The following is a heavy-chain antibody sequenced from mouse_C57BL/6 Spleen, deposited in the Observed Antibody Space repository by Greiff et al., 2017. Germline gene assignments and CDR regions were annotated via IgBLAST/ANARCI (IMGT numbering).Heavy chain of an antibody. CDR1: GYTFTSYG. CDR2: IYPRSGNT. Sequence: VQLKQSGAELARPGASVKLSCKASGYTFTSYGISWVKQRTGQGLEWIGEIYPRSGNTYYNEKFKGKATLTADKSSSTAYMELRSLTSEDSAVYFCARGDGYYGWYFDVWGTGTTVTVSS. D-gene: IGHD2-3*01. J-gene: IGHJ1*03. CDR3: ARGDGYYGWYFDV. V-gene: IGHV1-81*01.